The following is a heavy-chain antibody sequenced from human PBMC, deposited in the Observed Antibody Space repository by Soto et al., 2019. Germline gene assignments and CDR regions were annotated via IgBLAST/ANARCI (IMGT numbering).Heavy chain of an antibody. CDR3: AKDRYSSGWYRVILLN. D-gene: IGHD6-19*01. Sequence: VQLVESGGGVVQPGRSLRLSCAASGFTFSSYGMHWVRQAPGKGLEWVAVISYDGSNKYYADSVKGRFTISRDNSKNTLYLQMNSLRAEDTAVYYCAKDRYSSGWYRVILLNWGQGTLVTVSS. J-gene: IGHJ4*02. CDR2: ISYDGSNK. V-gene: IGHV3-30*18. CDR1: GFTFSSYG.